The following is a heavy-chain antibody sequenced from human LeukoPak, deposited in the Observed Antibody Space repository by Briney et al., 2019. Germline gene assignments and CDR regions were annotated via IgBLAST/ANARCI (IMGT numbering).Heavy chain of an antibody. V-gene: IGHV3-48*01. J-gene: IGHJ4*02. CDR1: GFTFSSYG. CDR2: LSNTGNI. CDR3: ARRGDTPMIGDH. Sequence: GGSLRLSCAASGFTFSSYGMNWVRQAPGKGLEWLSYLSNTGNIHYVQSVKGRFTISRENAKNSLYLQMDGLRAEDTAVYYCARRGDTPMIGDHWGQGILVTVAS. D-gene: IGHD5-18*01.